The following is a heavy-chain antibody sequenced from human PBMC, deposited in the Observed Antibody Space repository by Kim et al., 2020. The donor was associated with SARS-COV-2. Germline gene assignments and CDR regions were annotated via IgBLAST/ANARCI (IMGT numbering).Heavy chain of an antibody. CDR2: IYYSGSS. Sequence: SETLSLTCTVSGGSISSNNYYWAWIRQPPGKGLEWIGSIYYSGSSYYNPSLKSRVTISVDTSKNQFSLKMSSVTAADTAVYYCARPLDYIRQAVGPWGRGTLVTVFS. V-gene: IGHV4-39*01. J-gene: IGHJ5*02. D-gene: IGHD4-4*01. CDR3: ARPLDYIRQAVGP. CDR1: GGSISSNNYY.